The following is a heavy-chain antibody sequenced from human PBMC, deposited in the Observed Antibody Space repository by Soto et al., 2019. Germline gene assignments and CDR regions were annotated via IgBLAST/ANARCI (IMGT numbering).Heavy chain of an antibody. D-gene: IGHD3-9*01. Sequence: SLTCTVSGGSVSSGSYYWSRIRQPPGKGLEWIGYIYYSGSTNYNPSLKSRVTISVDTSKNQFSLKLSSVTAADTAVYHCARARYFDWSTYYFDYWGQGTLVTVSS. J-gene: IGHJ4*02. CDR2: IYYSGST. V-gene: IGHV4-61*01. CDR1: GGSVSSGSYY. CDR3: ARARYFDWSTYYFDY.